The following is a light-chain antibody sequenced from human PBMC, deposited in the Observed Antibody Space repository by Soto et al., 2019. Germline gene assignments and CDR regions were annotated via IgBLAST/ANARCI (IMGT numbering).Light chain of an antibody. CDR3: LHQNNYPIT. CDR1: QDIRSD. Sequence: DIQMTQSPSSLSASVGDRVTITCRASQDIRSDLNWYQQKPGKAPKRLIYGVSSLQSGVPSRFSGSGYGTEFTLTISSLQPEDFATYYCLHQNNYPITFGQGTRLEIK. V-gene: IGKV1-17*01. CDR2: GVS. J-gene: IGKJ5*01.